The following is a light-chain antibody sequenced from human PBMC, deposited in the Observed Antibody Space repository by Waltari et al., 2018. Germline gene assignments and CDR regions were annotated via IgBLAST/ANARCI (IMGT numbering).Light chain of an antibody. CDR3: QAWDSSTAV. CDR1: KLGNRY. Sequence: SYELTQSPSVSVSPGLTASITCAGDKLGNRYVTWYQQKPGQSPVLVIYQDNRRPSWILVRFSGSNSGNTATLTISGTQAMDEADYYGQAWDSSTAVFGGGTKLTVL. J-gene: IGLJ2*01. CDR2: QDN. V-gene: IGLV3-1*01.